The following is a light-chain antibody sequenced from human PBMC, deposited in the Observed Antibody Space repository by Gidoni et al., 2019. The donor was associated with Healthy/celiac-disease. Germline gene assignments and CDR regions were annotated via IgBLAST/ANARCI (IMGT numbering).Light chain of an antibody. Sequence: EIVLTQSPGTLSLSPGERATLYCRASQSVSSSYLAWYQQKPGQAPRLLIYGASIRATGIPDRFSGRGPGTYFTLTSRRREPVEFAVYNCQQYGSAPPVTFGQXTRLEIK. CDR1: QSVSSSY. V-gene: IGKV3-20*01. CDR2: GAS. J-gene: IGKJ5*01. CDR3: QQYGSAPPVT.